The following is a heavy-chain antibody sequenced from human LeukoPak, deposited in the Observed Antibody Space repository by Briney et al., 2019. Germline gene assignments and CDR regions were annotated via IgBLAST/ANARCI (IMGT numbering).Heavy chain of an antibody. V-gene: IGHV1-8*01. D-gene: IGHD2-2*01. Sequence: ASVKVSCKASGYTFTSYDINWVRQATGQGLEWMGWMNPNSGNTGYAQKFQGRVTMTRNTSISTAYMELSRLRSDDTAVYYCARAIIPAAHFDYWGQGTLVTVSS. J-gene: IGHJ4*02. CDR1: GYTFTSYD. CDR2: MNPNSGNT. CDR3: ARAIIPAAHFDY.